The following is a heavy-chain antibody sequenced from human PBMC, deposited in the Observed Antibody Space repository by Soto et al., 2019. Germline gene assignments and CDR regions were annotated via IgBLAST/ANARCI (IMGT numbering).Heavy chain of an antibody. CDR3: ARSGSLLWFGELLVAGDPLDY. D-gene: IGHD3-10*01. CDR1: GYTFTSYD. J-gene: IGHJ4*01. Sequence: GASVKVSCKASGYTFTSYDINWVRQATGQGLEWMGWMNPNSGNTGYAQKFQGRVTMTRNTSISTAYTELSSLRSEDTAVYYCARSGSLLWFGELLVAGDPLDYWG. V-gene: IGHV1-8*01. CDR2: MNPNSGNT.